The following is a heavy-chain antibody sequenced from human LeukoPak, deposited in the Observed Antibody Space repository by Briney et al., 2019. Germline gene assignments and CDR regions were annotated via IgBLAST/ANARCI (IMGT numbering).Heavy chain of an antibody. D-gene: IGHD1-20*01. CDR1: GDSVSTNSAA. J-gene: IGHJ5*02. Sequence: SQTLSLTCAISGDSVSTNSAAWNWIRQSPSRGLEWLGRTYYRSKWYNDYAVSVKSRITINPDTSKNQFSLQLNSVTPEDTAVYYCARGGVTGTYNWFDPWGQGTLVTVSS. V-gene: IGHV6-1*01. CDR2: TYYRSKWYN. CDR3: ARGGVTGTYNWFDP.